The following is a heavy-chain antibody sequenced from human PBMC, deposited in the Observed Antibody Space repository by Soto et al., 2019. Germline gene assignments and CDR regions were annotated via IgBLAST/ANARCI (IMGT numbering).Heavy chain of an antibody. Sequence: QVQLVESGGGVVQPGRSLRLSCEASGFTFNNYGMHWVRQAPGKGLEWVAVIWNDGNGYYYANSVKGRFTVSRDNSKNTLYLQMSSLRAEDTAVYYCARRQISPPTRGAASARGAMDVCGQGTTVTVSS. D-gene: IGHD6-13*01. V-gene: IGHV3-33*01. CDR3: ARRQISPPTRGAASARGAMDV. CDR1: GFTFNNYG. J-gene: IGHJ6*02. CDR2: IWNDGNGY.